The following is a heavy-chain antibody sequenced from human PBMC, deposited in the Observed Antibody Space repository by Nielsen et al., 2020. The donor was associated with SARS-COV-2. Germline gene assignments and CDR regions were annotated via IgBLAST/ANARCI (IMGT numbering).Heavy chain of an antibody. CDR2: IYHSGST. CDR1: GGSISSSNW. CDR3: ARHIRKWLVLSDRKIGYFDL. D-gene: IGHD6-19*01. Sequence: SETLSLTCAVSGGSISSSNWWSWVRQPPGKGLEWIGEIYHSGSTNYNPSLKSRVTISVDKSKNQFSLKLSSVTAADTAMYYCARHIRKWLVLSDRKIGYFDLWGRGTLVTVSS. J-gene: IGHJ2*01. V-gene: IGHV4-4*02.